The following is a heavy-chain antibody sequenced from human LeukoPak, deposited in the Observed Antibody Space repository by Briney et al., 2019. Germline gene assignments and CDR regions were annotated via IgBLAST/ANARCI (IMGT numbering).Heavy chain of an antibody. CDR3: ARGGGNSYGNYFDY. CDR2: INHSGST. CDR1: GGSFSGSFSGYY. D-gene: IGHD5-18*01. J-gene: IGHJ4*02. Sequence: PSETLSLTCAVYGGSFSGSFSGYYWSWIRQPPGKGLEWIGEINHSGSTNYNPSLKSRVTISVDTSKNQLSLKVSSVSAADTAVYYCARGGGNSYGNYFDYWGQGTLVTVSS. V-gene: IGHV4-34*01.